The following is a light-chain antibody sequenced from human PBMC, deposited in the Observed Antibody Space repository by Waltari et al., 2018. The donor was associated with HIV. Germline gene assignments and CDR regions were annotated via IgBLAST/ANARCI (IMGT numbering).Light chain of an antibody. CDR2: DST. Sequence: QAAVTQEPSMTVSPGGTIILTCGSSAGPVTSKNYAYWFLQNPAQAPTTLIFDSTKRPSCAPVRFSGFLLGDKAVLTLSGALSEDEAFYYCLLFFGATRIFGGGTMVTV. CDR3: LLFFGATRI. V-gene: IGLV7-46*01. J-gene: IGLJ2*01. CDR1: AGPVTSKNY.